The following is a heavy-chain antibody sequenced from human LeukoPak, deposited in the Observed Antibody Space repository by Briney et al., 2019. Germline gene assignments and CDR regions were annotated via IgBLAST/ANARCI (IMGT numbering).Heavy chain of an antibody. Sequence: SVKVSCKASGGTFSSYAISWVRQAPEQGLEWMGGTIPIFGTANYAQKLQGRVTITADESTSTAYMELSSLRSEDTAVYYCATANGDSSGYYVDYWGQGTLVTVSS. CDR2: TIPIFGTA. CDR3: ATANGDSSGYYVDY. V-gene: IGHV1-69*13. D-gene: IGHD3-22*01. CDR1: GGTFSSYA. J-gene: IGHJ4*02.